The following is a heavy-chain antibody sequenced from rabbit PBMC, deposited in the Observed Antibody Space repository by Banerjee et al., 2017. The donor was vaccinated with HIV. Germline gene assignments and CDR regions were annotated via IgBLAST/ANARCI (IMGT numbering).Heavy chain of an antibody. J-gene: IGHJ3*01. D-gene: IGHD7-1*01. CDR3: ARDRDGDAGYGSLAL. CDR2: INTSSGNT. V-gene: IGHV1S45*01. CDR1: AFSFSNKYV. Sequence: QEQLEESGGDLVKPEGSLTLTCTASAFSFSNKYVMCWVRQAPGKGLEWIACINTSSGNTVYATWAKGRFTISRTSSTTVDLKMTSLTVADTATYFCARDRDGDAGYGSLALWGQGTLVTVS.